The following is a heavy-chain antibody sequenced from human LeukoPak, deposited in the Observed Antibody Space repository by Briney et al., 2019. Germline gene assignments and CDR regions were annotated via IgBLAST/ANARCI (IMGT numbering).Heavy chain of an antibody. CDR2: ISYDGRYQ. CDR3: ARDGTYYDFWSGYYPLDY. CDR1: GFTFNRYR. D-gene: IGHD3-3*01. Sequence: GGSLRLSCAASGFTFNRYRMHWVRQAPGKGLEWVAVISYDGRYQFYADSVKGRFTISRDNAKNSLYLQVNSLRAEDTAVYYCARDGTYYDFWSGYYPLDYWGQGTLVTVSS. V-gene: IGHV3-30*04. J-gene: IGHJ4*02.